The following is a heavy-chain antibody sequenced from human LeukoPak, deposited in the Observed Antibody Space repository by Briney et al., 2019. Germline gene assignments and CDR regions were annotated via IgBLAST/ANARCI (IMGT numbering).Heavy chain of an antibody. CDR2: IYSGGST. J-gene: IGHJ4*02. V-gene: IGHV3-66*01. CDR1: DASVSSGSDF. CDR3: ARGLNFDY. Sequence: ETLSLTCTVSDASVSSGSDFWSWVRQAPGKGLEWVSVIYSGGSTYYADSVKGRFTISRDNSKNTLYLQMNSLRAEDTAVYYCARGLNFDYWGQGTLVTVSS. D-gene: IGHD2-8*01.